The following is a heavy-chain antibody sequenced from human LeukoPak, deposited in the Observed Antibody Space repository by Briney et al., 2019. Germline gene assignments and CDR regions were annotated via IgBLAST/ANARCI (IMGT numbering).Heavy chain of an antibody. J-gene: IGHJ6*02. CDR2: IWYDGSIK. CDR3: AKDQGDSYGPDLYYYGMDV. D-gene: IGHD5-18*01. CDR1: GFTFSSYG. Sequence: GGSLRLSCAASGFTFSSYGMHWVRQAPGKGLEWVAVIWYDGSIKYYADSVKGRFTISRDNSKNTLYLQMNSLRAEDTAVYYCAKDQGDSYGPDLYYYGMDVWGQGTTVTVSS. V-gene: IGHV3-30*02.